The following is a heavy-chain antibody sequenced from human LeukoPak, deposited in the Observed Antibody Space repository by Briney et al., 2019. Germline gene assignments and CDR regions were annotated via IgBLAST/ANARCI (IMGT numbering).Heavy chain of an antibody. CDR3: AKVRDDCSSTSCSLGY. D-gene: IGHD2-2*01. Sequence: GGSLRLSCAASGFTVSSNYMSWVRQAPGKGLEWVSSIYSGGSTYYADSVKGRFTISRDNSKDTVYLQMNSLRAEDTAVYYCAKVRDDCSSTSCSLGYWGQGTLVTVSS. CDR1: GFTVSSNY. V-gene: IGHV3-53*01. CDR2: IYSGGST. J-gene: IGHJ4*02.